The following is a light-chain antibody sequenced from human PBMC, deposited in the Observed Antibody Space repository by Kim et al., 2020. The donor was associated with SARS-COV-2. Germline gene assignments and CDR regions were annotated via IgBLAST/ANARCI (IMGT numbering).Light chain of an antibody. J-gene: IGKJ2*01. Sequence: SPGARATLACRASKSVTSNTLAWYQQRPGQPPRLLIYDATSRATGIPDRFTGSGAGTDFTLTITRLEPEDFAMYHCQHYGTSPYTFGQGTKLEI. CDR3: QHYGTSPYT. CDR2: DAT. V-gene: IGKV3-20*01. CDR1: KSVTSNT.